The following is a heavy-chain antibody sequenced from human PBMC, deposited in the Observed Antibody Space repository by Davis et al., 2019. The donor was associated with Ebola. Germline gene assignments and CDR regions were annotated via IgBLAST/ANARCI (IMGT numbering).Heavy chain of an antibody. CDR2: IRSQANSYAT. D-gene: IGHD4-17*01. CDR3: TITVNPFDY. CDR1: GFTFSGSA. Sequence: GGSLRLSCAASGFTFSGSAMHWVRQASGKGLEWVGRIRSQANSYATAYAASVKGRFTISRDDSKNTAYLQMNSLKTEDTAVYYCTITVNPFDYWGQGTLVTVSS. V-gene: IGHV3-73*01. J-gene: IGHJ4*02.